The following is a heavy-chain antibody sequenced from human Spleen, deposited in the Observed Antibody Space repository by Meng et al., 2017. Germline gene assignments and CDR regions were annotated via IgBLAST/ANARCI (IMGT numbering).Heavy chain of an antibody. J-gene: IGHJ6*02. V-gene: IGHV3-48*03. CDR2: ISSSGSTI. Sequence: GESLKISCAASGFTFSSYEMNWVRQAPGKGLEWVSYISSSGSTIYYADSVKGRFTISRDNAKNSLYLQMNSLRAEDTAVYYCARVSVRTEYSSSWWSYYYYGMDVWGQGTTVTVFS. D-gene: IGHD6-13*01. CDR1: GFTFSSYE. CDR3: ARVSVRTEYSSSWWSYYYYGMDV.